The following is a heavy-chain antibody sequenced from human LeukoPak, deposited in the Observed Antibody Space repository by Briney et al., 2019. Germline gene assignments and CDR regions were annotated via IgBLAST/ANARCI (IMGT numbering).Heavy chain of an antibody. CDR3: ARDALEEDCTNGVCFQIHYYYMDV. CDR2: IYYTGST. Sequence: PSQTLSLTCTVSGDSISSGDYYWSWIRQPPGKGLEWIGYIYYTGSTTYNPSLKSRVTMSVDTSKNQFSLRLNSVTAADTAVYYCARDALEEDCTNGVCFQIHYYYMDVWGKGTTVTVSS. D-gene: IGHD2-8*01. J-gene: IGHJ6*03. V-gene: IGHV4-61*08. CDR1: GDSISSGDYY.